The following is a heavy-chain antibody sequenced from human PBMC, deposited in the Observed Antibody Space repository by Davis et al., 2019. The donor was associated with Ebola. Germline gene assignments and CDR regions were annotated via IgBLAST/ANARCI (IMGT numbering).Heavy chain of an antibody. CDR2: INHSGST. CDR3: ASHPAFVKYSSSRSAYDY. CDR1: GGSSSGYY. Sequence: SETLSLSCAVYGGSSSGYYWRWIRQPPGTGLEWIGEINHSGSTNYNPSLKSRVTISVDTSKNQFSLKLSSVTAADTAVYYCASHPAFVKYSSSRSAYDYWGQGTLVTVSS. V-gene: IGHV4-34*01. J-gene: IGHJ4*02. D-gene: IGHD6-6*01.